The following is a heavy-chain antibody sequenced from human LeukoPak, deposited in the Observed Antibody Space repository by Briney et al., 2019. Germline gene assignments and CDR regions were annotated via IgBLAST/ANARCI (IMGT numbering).Heavy chain of an antibody. CDR2: IYWNDDK. CDR3: AHSAYDSRGYYYFDY. D-gene: IGHD3-22*01. Sequence: SGPTLVNPTQTLTLTCTFSGFSLSTSGVAVGWIRQPPGKALEWLALIYWNDDKRYSPPLKSRLTITKDTSKNQVVLTMTNTDPVDTATYYCAHSAYDSRGYYYFDYWGQGTLVTVSS. CDR1: GFSLSTSGVA. J-gene: IGHJ4*02. V-gene: IGHV2-5*01.